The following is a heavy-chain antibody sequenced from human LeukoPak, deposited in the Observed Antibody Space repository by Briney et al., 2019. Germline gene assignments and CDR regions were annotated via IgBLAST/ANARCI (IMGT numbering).Heavy chain of an antibody. CDR2: ISTDSLTI. CDR1: GCTFSSHA. V-gene: IGHV3-48*04. D-gene: IGHD1-26*01. Sequence: GGSLRLSCAASGCTFSSHAMNWVRQAPGKGLEWISSISTDSLTIKYADFVSGQFTISRDNAEHLLFLQMNSLRAEDTAVYYCARKAQTGSHSGPFDIWGQGTLVTVSS. CDR3: ARKAQTGSHSGPFDI. J-gene: IGHJ3*02.